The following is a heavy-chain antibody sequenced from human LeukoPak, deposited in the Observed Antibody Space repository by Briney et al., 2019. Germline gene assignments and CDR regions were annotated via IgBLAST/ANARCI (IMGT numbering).Heavy chain of an antibody. CDR2: IIPIFGTA. Sequence: GASVKVSCKASGGTFSSYAISWVRQAPGQGLEWMGGIIPIFGTANYAQKFQGRVTITADESTSTVYMELSSLRSEDTAVYYCARAPGQWLANAFDIWGQGTMVTVSS. J-gene: IGHJ3*02. V-gene: IGHV1-69*01. CDR3: ARAPGQWLANAFDI. D-gene: IGHD6-19*01. CDR1: GGTFSSYA.